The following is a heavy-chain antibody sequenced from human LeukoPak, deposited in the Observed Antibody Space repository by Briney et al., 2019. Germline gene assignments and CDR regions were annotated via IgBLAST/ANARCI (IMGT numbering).Heavy chain of an antibody. CDR1: GYTFTSYY. Sequence: ASVKVSCKASGYTFTSYYMHWVRQAPGQGLEWMGIINPSGGSTSYAQKFQGRVTMTRDMSTSTVYMELSSLRSEDTAVYYCARGPIYDTSGYYPGGNWFDPWGQGTLVTVSS. V-gene: IGHV1-46*01. D-gene: IGHD3-22*01. J-gene: IGHJ5*02. CDR3: ARGPIYDTSGYYPGGNWFDP. CDR2: INPSGGST.